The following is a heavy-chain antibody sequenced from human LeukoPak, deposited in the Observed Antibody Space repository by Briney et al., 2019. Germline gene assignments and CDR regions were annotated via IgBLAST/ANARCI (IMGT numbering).Heavy chain of an antibody. Sequence: GGSLRLSCAASGFTFSTSSFNWVRQAPGKGLEWISYISTSSTINYADSVRGRFTISRDNAKSSLSLQMNSLRAEDTAVYYCARVHMVREGDYWGQGTLVTVSS. CDR1: GFTFSTSS. CDR3: ARVHMVREGDY. J-gene: IGHJ4*02. D-gene: IGHD3-10*01. CDR2: ISTSSTI. V-gene: IGHV3-48*04.